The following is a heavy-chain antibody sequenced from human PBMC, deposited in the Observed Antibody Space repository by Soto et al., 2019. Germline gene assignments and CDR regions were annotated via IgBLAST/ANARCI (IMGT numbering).Heavy chain of an antibody. D-gene: IGHD7-27*01. CDR2: TYDRAKWKN. J-gene: IGHJ3*02. CDR1: GDSVSSNSAA. V-gene: IGHV6-1*01. CDR3: AIDRGPSPGDECHDALDI. Sequence: SQTLSLTCAISGDSVSSNSAAWNWIRQSPSRGLECLGRTYDRAKWKNDYAVSVKSRININPDTSSNQISLQLNSVTPEDPAVYYCAIDRGPSPGDECHDALDIWGQGTMVTVSS.